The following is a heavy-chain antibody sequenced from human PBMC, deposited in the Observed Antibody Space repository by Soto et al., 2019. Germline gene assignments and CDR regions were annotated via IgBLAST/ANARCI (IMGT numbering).Heavy chain of an antibody. D-gene: IGHD3-22*01. Sequence: GGSLRLSCAASGFTFSSYGMHWVRQAPGKGLEWVAVIWYDGSNKYYADSVKGRFTISRDNSKNTLYLQMNSLRAEDTAVYYCASLLGGLRPRMDVWGQGTTVTVSS. CDR1: GFTFSSYG. CDR3: ASLLGGLRPRMDV. V-gene: IGHV3-33*01. J-gene: IGHJ6*02. CDR2: IWYDGSNK.